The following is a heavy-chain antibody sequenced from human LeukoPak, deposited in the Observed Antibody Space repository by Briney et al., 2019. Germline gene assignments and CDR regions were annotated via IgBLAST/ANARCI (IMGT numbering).Heavy chain of an antibody. Sequence: GGSLRLSCAASGFTFSSYSMNWVRQAPGKGLEWVSYISSSSSTIYYADSVKGRFTISRDNAKNSLYLQMNSLRAEDTAVYYCAGSDLVGATRDDYWGQGTLVTVSS. J-gene: IGHJ4*02. V-gene: IGHV3-48*01. CDR3: AGSDLVGATRDDY. D-gene: IGHD1-26*01. CDR2: ISSSSSTI. CDR1: GFTFSSYS.